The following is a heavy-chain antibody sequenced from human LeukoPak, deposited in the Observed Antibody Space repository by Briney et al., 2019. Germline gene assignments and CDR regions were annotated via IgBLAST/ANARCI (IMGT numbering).Heavy chain of an antibody. J-gene: IGHJ3*02. CDR1: GYHFTSYW. CDR2: IYPGDSDT. Sequence: GESLKISCKGSGYHFTSYWIGRVRPVPGKGPEWMGIIYPGDSDTRYSTSFQGQVTISADKSISTAYLQWSSLKASDTAMYYCARLPITMIVVVGQGAFDIWGQGTMVTVSS. CDR3: ARLPITMIVVVGQGAFDI. D-gene: IGHD3-22*01. V-gene: IGHV5-51*01.